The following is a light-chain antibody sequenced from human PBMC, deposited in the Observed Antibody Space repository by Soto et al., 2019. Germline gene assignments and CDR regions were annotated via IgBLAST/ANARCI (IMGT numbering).Light chain of an antibody. CDR1: SGSIASDY. Sequence: LTQPHSVSESPGKTVTISCTRTSGSIASDYVQWYQQRPGSSPTTVIYENDQRPSGVPDRFSGSIASSSNSASLTISGLKTEDEAEYYCQSSDGSNWVFGGGTKVTVL. CDR3: QSSDGSNWV. CDR2: END. J-gene: IGLJ3*02. V-gene: IGLV6-57*01.